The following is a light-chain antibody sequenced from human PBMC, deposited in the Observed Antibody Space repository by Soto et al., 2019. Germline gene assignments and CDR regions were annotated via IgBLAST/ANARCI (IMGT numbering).Light chain of an antibody. Sequence: DIQMTQSPSSLSASVGDRVTITCRASQKIATFLNWYHHKPGKAPKLLIYATSRLQSGVPSRFSGSGSGTDFTLTSTSLQPEDFGTYYCQQSYGNPGFAPGTKVDIK. CDR2: ATS. CDR1: QKIATF. J-gene: IGKJ3*01. V-gene: IGKV1-39*01. CDR3: QQSYGNPG.